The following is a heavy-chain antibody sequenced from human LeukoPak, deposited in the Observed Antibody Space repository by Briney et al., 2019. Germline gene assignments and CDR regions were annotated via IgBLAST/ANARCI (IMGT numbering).Heavy chain of an antibody. Sequence: GGSLRLSCAASGFTFSSYAMSWVRQAPGKGLEWVSAISGGGGSTYYADSVKGRFTISRDNSKNTLYLQMNSLRAEDTAVYYCATSPPDYYDSSTDYWGQGTLVTVSS. D-gene: IGHD3-22*01. CDR2: ISGGGGST. CDR1: GFTFSSYA. V-gene: IGHV3-23*01. J-gene: IGHJ4*02. CDR3: ATSPPDYYDSSTDY.